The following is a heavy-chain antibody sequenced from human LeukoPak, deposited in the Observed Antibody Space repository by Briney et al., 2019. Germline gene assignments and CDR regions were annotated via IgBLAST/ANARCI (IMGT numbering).Heavy chain of an antibody. V-gene: IGHV5-51*01. CDR1: GYSISSYY. J-gene: IGHJ4*02. CDR2: IYNSDSET. CDR3: ARSVGATPLDY. D-gene: IGHD1-26*01. Sequence: GESLKISCTGSGYSISSYYIVWVRQLPGQDLEWRGIIYNSDSETTYNPSFQGQVTISADKSISNSYLKSSSLTASDSAMYYCARSVGATPLDYWGQGTPVTVSS.